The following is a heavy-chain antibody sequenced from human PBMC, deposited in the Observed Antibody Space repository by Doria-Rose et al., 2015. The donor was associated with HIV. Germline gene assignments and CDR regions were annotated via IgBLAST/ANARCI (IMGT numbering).Heavy chain of an antibody. J-gene: IGHJ4*02. V-gene: IGHV1-69*02. CDR3: ATTWSGYYLDY. Sequence: FRCTFSRYPISWVRHAPGHGLEWMGRIIPVLGIRNYTQKFQCRVTITADESTSTAYIELSNLRSEDTAVYYCATTWSGYYLDYWGQGTRGTVSS. CDR1: RCTFSRYP. D-gene: IGHD3-3*01. CDR2: IIPVLGIR.